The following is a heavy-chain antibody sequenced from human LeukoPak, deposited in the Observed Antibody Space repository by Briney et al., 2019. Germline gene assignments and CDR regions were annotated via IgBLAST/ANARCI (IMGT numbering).Heavy chain of an antibody. CDR2: ISGSGNTT. J-gene: IGHJ4*02. D-gene: IGHD4-11*01. Sequence: GGSLRLSCAASQFTFSNYAMSWVRQAPGEGLEWVSAISGSGNTTYFGDSVTGRFTISRDNSKNTLYLQMDSLRAEDTAVYYCAKGLGKATVTPLGYWGQGTLVTVSS. CDR3: AKGLGKATVTPLGY. CDR1: QFTFSNYA. V-gene: IGHV3-23*01.